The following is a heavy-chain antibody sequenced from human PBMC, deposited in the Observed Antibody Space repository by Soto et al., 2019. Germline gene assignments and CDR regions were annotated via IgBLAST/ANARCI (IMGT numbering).Heavy chain of an antibody. CDR1: GFTFSSYS. J-gene: IGHJ6*03. V-gene: IGHV3-48*01. Sequence: GGSLRLSCAASGFTFSSYSMNWVRQAPGKGLEWVSYISSSSSTIYYADSVKGRFTISRDNAKNSLYLQMNSLRAEDTAVYYCARCGLRYFDWLSPYYYYYMDVWGKGTTVTVSS. CDR2: ISSSSSTI. CDR3: ARCGLRYFDWLSPYYYYYMDV. D-gene: IGHD3-9*01.